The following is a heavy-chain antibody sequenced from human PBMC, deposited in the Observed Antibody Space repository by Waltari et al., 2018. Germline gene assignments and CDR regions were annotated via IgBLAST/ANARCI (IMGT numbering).Heavy chain of an antibody. CDR1: GGSISSYY. CDR2: SYTSGST. J-gene: IGHJ4*02. CDR3: AREAKYDCWSTPVDY. D-gene: IGHD3-3*01. V-gene: IGHV4-4*07. Sequence: QVQLQESGPGLVKPSETLSLTCTVSGGSISSYYWSWIRQPAGKGMEWIGRSYTSGSTNSNPSLKSRVTMSVDTSKNQLSLKLSSVTAADTAVYYCAREAKYDCWSTPVDYWGQGTLVTVSS.